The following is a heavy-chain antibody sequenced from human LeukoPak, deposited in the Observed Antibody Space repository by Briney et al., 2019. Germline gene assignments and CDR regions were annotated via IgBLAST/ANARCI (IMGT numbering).Heavy chain of an antibody. CDR3: ARVGVSGRIAAAGTHFQH. Sequence: ASVEVSCKASGYTFTSYYMHWVRQAPGQGLEWMGIINPSGGSTSYAQKFQGRVTMTRDTSTSTVYMELSSLRSEDTAVYYCARVGVSGRIAAAGTHFQHWGQGTLVTVSS. J-gene: IGHJ1*01. CDR1: GYTFTSYY. D-gene: IGHD6-13*01. CDR2: INPSGGST. V-gene: IGHV1-46*01.